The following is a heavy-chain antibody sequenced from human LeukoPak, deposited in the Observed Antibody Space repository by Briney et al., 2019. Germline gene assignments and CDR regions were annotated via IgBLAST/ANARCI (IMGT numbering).Heavy chain of an antibody. CDR2: TYYRSKWYS. CDR1: GDSVSSNSDA. Sequence: SQTLSLTCAISGDSVSSNSDAWNWIRQSPSRGLEWLGRTYYRSKWYSDYAVSVKSPLTINPDTSKNQFSLQLNSVTPEDTAVYYCARDSSGWRSIFDYWGQGTLVSVSS. J-gene: IGHJ4*02. V-gene: IGHV6-1*01. CDR3: ARDSSGWRSIFDY. D-gene: IGHD6-19*01.